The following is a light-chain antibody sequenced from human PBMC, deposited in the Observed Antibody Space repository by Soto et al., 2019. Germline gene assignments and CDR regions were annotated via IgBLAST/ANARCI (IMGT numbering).Light chain of an antibody. V-gene: IGKV3D-15*01. J-gene: IGKJ1*01. CDR2: ATS. CDR1: QSLGSN. CDR3: QQSYSTTWT. Sequence: IVLTQSPATLSVSPGERATLSCRASQSLGSNLAWYQQRPGRAPRLLIFATSTRATGIPARFNGAGSGTDFTLTISSLQSEHFATYSCQQSYSTTWTFGQGTKVEIK.